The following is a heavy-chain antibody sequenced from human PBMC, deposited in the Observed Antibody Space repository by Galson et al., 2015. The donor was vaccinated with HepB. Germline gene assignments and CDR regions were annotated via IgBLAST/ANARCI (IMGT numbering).Heavy chain of an antibody. D-gene: IGHD4-17*01. CDR2: IYDSESI. CDR3: AKDPQEYGDGYRYFDL. J-gene: IGHJ2*01. CDR1: GVSISSGGYY. V-gene: IGHV4-30-4*08. Sequence: TLSLTCTVSGVSISSGGYYWTWIRQPPGKGPEGMGYIYDSESIAYNPSLRSRLSRSLDTSKNHFSLKLTSVTAADTAVYYCAKDPQEYGDGYRYFDLWGRGTPVTVSS.